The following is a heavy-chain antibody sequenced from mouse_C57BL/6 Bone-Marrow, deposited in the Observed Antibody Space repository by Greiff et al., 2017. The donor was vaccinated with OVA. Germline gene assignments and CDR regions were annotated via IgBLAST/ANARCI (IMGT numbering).Heavy chain of an antibody. CDR1: GYTFTEYT. V-gene: IGHV1-62-2*01. J-gene: IGHJ3*01. D-gene: IGHD2-3*01. Sequence: VHLVESGAELVKPGASVKLSCKASGYTFTEYTIHWVKQRSGQGLEWIGWFYPGSGSIKYNEKFKDKATLTADKSSSTVYMELSRLTSEDSAVYFGARHELYDGYYPFAYWSQGTLVTVSA. CDR3: ARHELYDGYYPFAY. CDR2: FYPGSGSI.